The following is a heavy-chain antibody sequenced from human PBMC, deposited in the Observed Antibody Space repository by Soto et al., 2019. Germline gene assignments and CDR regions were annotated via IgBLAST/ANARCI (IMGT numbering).Heavy chain of an antibody. J-gene: IGHJ6*02. CDR2: ISAYNGNT. D-gene: IGHD3-16*01. CDR3: ARWGLNASYYYYSGMDV. V-gene: IGHV1-18*04. CDR1: GYTFTSYG. Sequence: ASVKVSCKASGYTFTSYGISWVRQAPGQGLEWMGWISAYNGNTNYAQKLQGRVTMTTDTSTSTAYMELRSLRSDDTAVYYCARWGLNASYYYYSGMDVWGQGTTVTVSS.